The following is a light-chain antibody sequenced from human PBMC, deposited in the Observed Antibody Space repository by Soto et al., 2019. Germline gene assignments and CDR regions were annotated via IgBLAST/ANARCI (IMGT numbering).Light chain of an antibody. V-gene: IGLV2-14*01. CDR1: SSDGGGYNY. CDR2: AVT. J-gene: IGLJ1*01. Sequence: QSVLTQPASVPGSPGQSITISCTGTSSDGGGYNYVSWYQQHPGKAPKLMIYAVTDRPSGVSSRISGSKSGNTASLTISGLQAEDEADYYCSSYTSSSTLFGTGTKVTVL. CDR3: SSYTSSSTL.